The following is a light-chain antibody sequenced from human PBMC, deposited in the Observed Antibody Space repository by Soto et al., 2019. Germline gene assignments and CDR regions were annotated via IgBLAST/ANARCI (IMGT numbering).Light chain of an antibody. J-gene: IGLJ2*01. Sequence: QLVLTQPPSASASLGASVKFTCTLSSGHSSYSVAWHQRQPEKGPRYLMKLNNDRSYSKGDGVPDRFSGSSSGAERYLTISSLQPDDEAEDYCQTWATDVHVVFGGGTKLTVL. CDR1: SGHSSYS. CDR2: LNNDRSY. V-gene: IGLV4-69*01. CDR3: QTWATDVHVV.